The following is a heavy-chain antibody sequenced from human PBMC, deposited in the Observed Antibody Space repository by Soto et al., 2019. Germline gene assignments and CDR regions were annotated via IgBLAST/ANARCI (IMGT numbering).Heavy chain of an antibody. CDR2: ISGSGGVT. Sequence: EVQLLESGGGLVQPGGSLRLTCVASGFTFRNYDMRWVRQAPGKGLEWVSGISGSGGVTYYADSVKGRFTISRDNCKNTLYLQMNSLRDNDTAVYYCAKDRQFRSYYESAGHYNNWGQGTLVTVSS. V-gene: IGHV3-23*01. CDR1: GFTFRNYD. J-gene: IGHJ4*02. D-gene: IGHD3-10*01. CDR3: AKDRQFRSYYESAGHYNN.